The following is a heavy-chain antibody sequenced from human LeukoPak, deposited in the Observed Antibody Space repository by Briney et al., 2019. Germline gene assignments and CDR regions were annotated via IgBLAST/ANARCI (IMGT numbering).Heavy chain of an antibody. V-gene: IGHV1-18*01. Sequence: ASVKVSCKASGGTFSSYAISWVRQAPGQGLEWMGWISAYNGNTNYAQKLQGRVTMTTDTSTSTAYMELRSLRSDDTAVYYCARSLDYGDYGGYWGQGTLVTVSS. D-gene: IGHD4-17*01. CDR3: ARSLDYGDYGGY. CDR1: GGTFSSYA. CDR2: ISAYNGNT. J-gene: IGHJ4*02.